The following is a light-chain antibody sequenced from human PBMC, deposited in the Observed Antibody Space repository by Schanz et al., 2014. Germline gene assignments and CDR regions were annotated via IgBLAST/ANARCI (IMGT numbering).Light chain of an antibody. V-gene: IGLV2-8*01. CDR2: EVT. Sequence: QSALTQPPSASGSPGQSVTFSCTGTSSDVGGYNYVSWYQQHPGKAPKLMIYEVTKRPSGVPDRFSGSKSGYTASLTISGLQVEDGADYYCSSYTNINTPQYVFGTGTKLTVL. CDR1: SSDVGGYNY. CDR3: SSYTNINTPQYV. J-gene: IGLJ1*01.